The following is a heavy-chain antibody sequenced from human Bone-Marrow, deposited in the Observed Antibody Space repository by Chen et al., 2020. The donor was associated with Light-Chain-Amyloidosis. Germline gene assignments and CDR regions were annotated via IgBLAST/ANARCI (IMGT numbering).Heavy chain of an antibody. CDR1: GFTFGDSG. Sequence: EVKLVESGGGLVQPGRSLRLSCTASGFTFGDSGMNWVRQAPGKGLEWVGFIRSKAYGGTTEYAASVKGRFTISRDDSISIVYLQMNSLQTEDTAVYYCSRVDFWAAVVATFDYWGQGALVTVSS. CDR3: SRVDFWAAVVATFDY. CDR2: IRSKAYGGTT. J-gene: IGHJ4*02. V-gene: IGHV3-49*04. D-gene: IGHD3-3*01.